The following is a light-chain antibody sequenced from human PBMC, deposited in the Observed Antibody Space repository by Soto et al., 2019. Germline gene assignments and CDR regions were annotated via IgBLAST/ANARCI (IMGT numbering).Light chain of an antibody. CDR3: QEYNSYPYT. Sequence: IQMTQSPSTLSASVGARVTITCRASQSISSWLAWYQQKPGKAPNLLIYDASSLQSGVPPRFSGRGSGTEFSLTISSLQSDDFATVYCQEYNSYPYTFGQGTKLEIK. CDR2: DAS. CDR1: QSISSW. J-gene: IGKJ2*01. V-gene: IGKV1-5*01.